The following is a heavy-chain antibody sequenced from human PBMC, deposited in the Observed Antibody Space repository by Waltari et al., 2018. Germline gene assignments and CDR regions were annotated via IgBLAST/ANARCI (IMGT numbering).Heavy chain of an antibody. CDR3: ARKGNDYGAFDY. Sequence: EVQLVESGGGLVQPGGSLSLSCAASGFTFSSYWRRWVRQAPGKGVEWVANIKQDGSEKYYVDSVKGRFTISRDNAKNSLYLQMNSLRAEDTAVYYCARKGNDYGAFDYWGQGTLVTVSS. J-gene: IGHJ4*02. CDR2: IKQDGSEK. V-gene: IGHV3-7*01. CDR1: GFTFSSYW. D-gene: IGHD4-17*01.